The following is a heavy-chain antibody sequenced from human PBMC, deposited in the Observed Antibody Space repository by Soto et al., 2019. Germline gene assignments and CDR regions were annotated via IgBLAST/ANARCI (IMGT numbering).Heavy chain of an antibody. V-gene: IGHV4-34*01. CDR1: GGSFSGYY. CDR2: INHSGST. Sequence: SETLSLTCAVYGGSFSGYYWSWIRQPPGKGLEWIGEINHSGSTNYNPSLKSRVTISVDTSKNQFSLKLSSVTAADTAVYYCARSAVAANWFDPWGQGTLVTVSS. CDR3: ARSAVAANWFDP. D-gene: IGHD6-19*01. J-gene: IGHJ5*02.